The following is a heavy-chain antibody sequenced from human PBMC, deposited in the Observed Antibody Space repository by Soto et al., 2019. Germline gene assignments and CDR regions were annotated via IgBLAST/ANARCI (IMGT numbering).Heavy chain of an antibody. CDR2: IYYSGST. V-gene: IGHV4-31*03. D-gene: IGHD3-16*02. J-gene: IGHJ6*02. Sequence: SETLSLTCTVSGGSISSGGYYWSWIRQHPGKGLEWIGYIYYSGSTYYNPSLKSRVTISVDTSKNQFSLKLSSVTAADTAVYYCARASYDYVWGSYRLDVWGQGTPVTVSS. CDR1: GGSISSGGYY. CDR3: ARASYDYVWGSYRLDV.